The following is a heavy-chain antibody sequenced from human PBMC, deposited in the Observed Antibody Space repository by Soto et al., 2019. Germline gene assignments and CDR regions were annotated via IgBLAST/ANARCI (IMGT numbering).Heavy chain of an antibody. J-gene: IGHJ4*02. CDR2: FDPEDGET. CDR3: ATADLSITFGGVIVAYFDY. V-gene: IGHV1-24*01. Sequence: ASVKVSCKVSGYTLTELSMHWVRQAPGKGLEWMGGFDPEDGETIYAQTCQGRVTMTEDTSTDTAYMELSSLRSEDTAVYYCATADLSITFGGVIVAYFDYWGQGTLVTVSS. D-gene: IGHD3-16*02. CDR1: GYTLTELS.